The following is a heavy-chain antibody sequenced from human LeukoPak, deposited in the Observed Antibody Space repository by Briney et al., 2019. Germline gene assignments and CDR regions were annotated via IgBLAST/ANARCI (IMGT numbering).Heavy chain of an antibody. D-gene: IGHD1-26*01. CDR1: GYTFTSYY. CDR3: ARDSSLIYSGSYFAKNMDDAFDI. Sequence: ASVKVSCKASGYTFTSYYMHWVRQAPGQGLECMGIINPSGGSTSYAQKFQGRVTMTRDMSTSTVYMELSSLRSEDTAVYYCARDSSLIYSGSYFAKNMDDAFDIWGQGTMVTVSS. CDR2: INPSGGST. V-gene: IGHV1-46*01. J-gene: IGHJ3*02.